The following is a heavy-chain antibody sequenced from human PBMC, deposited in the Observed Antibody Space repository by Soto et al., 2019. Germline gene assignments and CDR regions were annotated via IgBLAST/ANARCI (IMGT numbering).Heavy chain of an antibody. D-gene: IGHD3-16*01. CDR2: IYYSGST. J-gene: IGHJ3*02. CDR1: GGSISSSSYY. V-gene: IGHV4-39*01. CDR3: ARWALGGVMVGAFDI. Sequence: SETLSLTCTVSGGSISSSSYYWGWIRQPPGKGLEWIGSIYYSGSTYYNPSLKSRVTISVDTSKNQFSLKLSSVTAADTAVYYCARWALGGVMVGAFDIWGQGTMVTVSS.